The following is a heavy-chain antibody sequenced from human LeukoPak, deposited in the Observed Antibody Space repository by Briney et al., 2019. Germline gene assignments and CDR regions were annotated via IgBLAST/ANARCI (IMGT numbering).Heavy chain of an antibody. V-gene: IGHV1-2*02. CDR3: AREAVAEAYFDY. Sequence: ASVKVSCKASGYTFTGYYMHWVRQAPGQGPEWMGWINPNSGGTNYAQKFQGRVTMTRDTSISTAYMELSRLRSDDTAVYYCAREAVAEAYFDYWGQGTLVTVSS. D-gene: IGHD6-19*01. CDR1: GYTFTGYY. J-gene: IGHJ4*02. CDR2: INPNSGGT.